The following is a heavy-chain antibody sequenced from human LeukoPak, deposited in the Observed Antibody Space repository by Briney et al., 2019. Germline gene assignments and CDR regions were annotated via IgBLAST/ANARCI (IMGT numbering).Heavy chain of an antibody. V-gene: IGHV3-33*01. J-gene: IGHJ4*02. CDR1: GFTFSSYG. D-gene: IGHD6-19*01. CDR2: IWYDGSNK. Sequence: PGRSLRLSCAASGFTFSSYGVHWVRQAPGKGLEWVAVIWYDGSNKYYADSVKGRFTISRDNSKNTLYLQMNSLRAEDTAVYYCARDGEYRDSSGWYSLWGQGTLVTVSS. CDR3: ARDGEYRDSSGWYSL.